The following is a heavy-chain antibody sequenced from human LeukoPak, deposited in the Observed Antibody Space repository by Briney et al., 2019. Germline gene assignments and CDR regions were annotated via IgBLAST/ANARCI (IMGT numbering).Heavy chain of an antibody. CDR1: GFTFSSYA. CDR2: ISGSGGST. Sequence: GGSLRLSCAASGFTFSSYAMSWVRQAPGKGLEWVSAISGSGGSTYYADSVKGRFTISRDNSKNTLYLQMNSLRAEDTAVYYCAKVGDFGGWGSGLRYYYYGMDVWGQGTTVTVSS. D-gene: IGHD3-16*01. CDR3: AKVGDFGGWGSGLRYYYYGMDV. V-gene: IGHV3-23*01. J-gene: IGHJ6*02.